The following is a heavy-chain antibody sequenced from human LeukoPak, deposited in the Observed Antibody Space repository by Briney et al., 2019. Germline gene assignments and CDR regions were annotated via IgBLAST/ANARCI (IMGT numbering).Heavy chain of an antibody. Sequence: ASVKVSCKASGYTLSSYGITWVRQAPGQGLEWMAWIRSYNGNTNHAQKFQGRVTMTTDTSTNTAYMELRSLRSDDTAVYYCARLYTGRYSDGFDIWGQGTLVTVPS. CDR2: IRSYNGNT. CDR3: ARLYTGRYSDGFDI. D-gene: IGHD1-26*01. V-gene: IGHV1-18*01. CDR1: GYTLSSYG. J-gene: IGHJ3*02.